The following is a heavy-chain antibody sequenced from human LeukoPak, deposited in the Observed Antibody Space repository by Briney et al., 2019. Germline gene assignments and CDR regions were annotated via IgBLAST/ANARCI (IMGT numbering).Heavy chain of an antibody. CDR1: GFTFSSYW. Sequence: GGSLRLSCAASGFTFSSYWMHWVRQAPGKGLVWVSRINSDGSSTSYADSVKGRFTISRDNAKNTLYLQMNSLRAEDTAVYYCASAVSSGYYLDYWGQGTLVTVSS. D-gene: IGHD3-22*01. CDR3: ASAVSSGYYLDY. J-gene: IGHJ4*02. V-gene: IGHV3-74*01. CDR2: INSDGSST.